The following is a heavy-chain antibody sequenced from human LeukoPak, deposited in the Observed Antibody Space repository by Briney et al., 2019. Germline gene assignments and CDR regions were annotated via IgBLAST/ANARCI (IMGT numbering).Heavy chain of an antibody. V-gene: IGHV1-18*03. CDR3: ARGQVNRLLWVGELLSNINPFDY. D-gene: IGHD3-10*01. CDR1: GYTFIRYG. Sequence: ASVKVSCKASGYTFIRYGINWVRQAPGQGLEWMGWISPYNGYTNYTKKLQGRVTMTTDTSTATAYMELRSLRSDDMAMYYCARGQVNRLLWVGELLSNINPFDYWGQGTLVTVSS. CDR2: ISPYNGYT. J-gene: IGHJ4*02.